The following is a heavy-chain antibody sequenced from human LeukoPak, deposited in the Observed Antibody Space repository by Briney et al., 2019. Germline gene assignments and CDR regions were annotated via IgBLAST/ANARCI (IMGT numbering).Heavy chain of an antibody. V-gene: IGHV3-23*01. Sequence: GGSLRLSCAASGFTFSTYAMGWVRQAPGKGLEWVSGISGRGSSTYYSDSVKGRFTISRDNSRNTLYLQMNSLRAEDTAVYYCAREAGDSSGWYVAYYFDYWDQGTLVTVSS. D-gene: IGHD6-19*01. CDR3: AREAGDSSGWYVAYYFDY. CDR2: ISGRGSST. CDR1: GFTFSTYA. J-gene: IGHJ4*02.